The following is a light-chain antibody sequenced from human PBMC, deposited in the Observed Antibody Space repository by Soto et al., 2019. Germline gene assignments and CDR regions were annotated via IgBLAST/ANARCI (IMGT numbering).Light chain of an antibody. CDR3: QQSYSTPRT. CDR2: AAS. Sequence: DIQMTQSPSSLSASVGDRVTITCRASQSISSYLNWYQQKPGKAPKLLIYAASSLQSGVPSRFNGSGSGTDFTLTISSLQPEDFATYYCQQSYSTPRTFGQGTKVAIK. CDR1: QSISSY. J-gene: IGKJ1*01. V-gene: IGKV1-39*01.